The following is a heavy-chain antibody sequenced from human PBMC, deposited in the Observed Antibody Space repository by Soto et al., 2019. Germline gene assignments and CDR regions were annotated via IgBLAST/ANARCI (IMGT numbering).Heavy chain of an antibody. V-gene: IGHV4-34*01. CDR2: INHSGST. Sequence: SETLSLTCAVYGGSFSGYYWSWIRQPPGKGLEWIGEINHSGSTNYNPSLKSRVTISVDTSRNQFSLKLSSVTAADTAVYYCAREIRYYYGSGSRYNWFDPWGQGTLVTVSS. J-gene: IGHJ5*02. CDR3: AREIRYYYGSGSRYNWFDP. D-gene: IGHD3-10*01. CDR1: GGSFSGYY.